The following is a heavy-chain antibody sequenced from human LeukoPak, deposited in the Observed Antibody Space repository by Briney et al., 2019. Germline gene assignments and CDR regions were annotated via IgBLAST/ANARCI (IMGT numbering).Heavy chain of an antibody. Sequence: PGRSLRLSCVASGFSFSRHGMHWVRQTPGKGLEWVAVISSDGTKKDYADSVKGRFTVSRDNSKNTLYVQMNRLRPEDTALYYCTKDYGSADYGNYWYSDLWGRGTLVVVSS. CDR1: GFSFSRHG. J-gene: IGHJ2*01. V-gene: IGHV3-30*18. D-gene: IGHD3-10*01. CDR3: TKDYGSADYGNYWYSDL. CDR2: ISSDGTKK.